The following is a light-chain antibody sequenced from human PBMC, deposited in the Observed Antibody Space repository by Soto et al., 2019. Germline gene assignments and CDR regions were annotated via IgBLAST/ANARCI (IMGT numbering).Light chain of an antibody. CDR2: AAS. V-gene: IGKV1-8*01. CDR1: QGISSY. Sequence: IQMTQSPSSLSASTGDRVTITCRASQGISSYLAWYQQKPGKAPKLLIYAASTLQSGVPSRFSGSGSGTDFTLTISSLQPEDVATYYCQKYNSAPWTFGQGTKVDIK. J-gene: IGKJ1*01. CDR3: QKYNSAPWT.